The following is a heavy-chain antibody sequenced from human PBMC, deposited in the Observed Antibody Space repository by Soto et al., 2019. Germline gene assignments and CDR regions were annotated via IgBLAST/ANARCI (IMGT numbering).Heavy chain of an antibody. CDR2: ISYDGSNK. Sequence: GGSLRLSCAASGFTFSSYAMHWVRQAPGKGLEWVAVISYDGSNKYYADSVKGRFTISRDNSKNTLYLQMNSLRAEDTAVYYCARDGDWAYYYYGMDVWGQGTTVTVSS. CDR3: ARDGDWAYYYYGMDV. D-gene: IGHD2-21*02. J-gene: IGHJ6*02. V-gene: IGHV3-30-3*01. CDR1: GFTFSSYA.